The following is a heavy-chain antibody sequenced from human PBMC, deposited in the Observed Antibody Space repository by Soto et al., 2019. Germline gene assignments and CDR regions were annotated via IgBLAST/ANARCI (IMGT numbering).Heavy chain of an antibody. CDR2: INAGNGNT. D-gene: IGHD3-10*01. CDR1: GYTFTSHA. Sequence: GASVKVSCKASGYTFTSHAMHWVRQAPGQRLEWMGWINAGNGNTKYSQKFQGRVTITRDTSASTAYMELSSLRSEDTAVYYCAKNLVRGVINNWFDPWGQGTLVTVSS. CDR3: AKNLVRGVINNWFDP. V-gene: IGHV1-3*01. J-gene: IGHJ5*02.